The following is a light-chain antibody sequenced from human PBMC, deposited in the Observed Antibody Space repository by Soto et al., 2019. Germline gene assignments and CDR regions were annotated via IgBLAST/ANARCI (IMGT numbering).Light chain of an antibody. Sequence: EIVLTQSPGTLSLSPGERATLSCRASQSIYINSLAWYQHKRGQAPRLLIYAATVRATAVPDRFNGSGSGTDCAVTISRLEPEDSAMYYCQQYGDSPFAFGPGTKLDVK. CDR2: AAT. CDR3: QQYGDSPFA. J-gene: IGKJ3*01. CDR1: QSIYINS. V-gene: IGKV3-20*01.